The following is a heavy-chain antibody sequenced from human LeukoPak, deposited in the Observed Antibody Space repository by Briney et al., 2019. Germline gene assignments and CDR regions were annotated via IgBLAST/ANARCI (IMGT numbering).Heavy chain of an antibody. CDR1: GFTFSTFG. Sequence: GGSLRLSCAVSGFTFSTFGMHWVRQAPGKGLEWVSYISSSGSTIYYADSVKGRFTISRDNAKNSLYLQMNSLRAEDTAVYYCARERSLDSSSWYYYYYGMDVWGQGTTVTVSS. CDR2: ISSSGSTI. CDR3: ARERSLDSSSWYYYYYGMDV. D-gene: IGHD6-13*01. V-gene: IGHV3-48*04. J-gene: IGHJ6*02.